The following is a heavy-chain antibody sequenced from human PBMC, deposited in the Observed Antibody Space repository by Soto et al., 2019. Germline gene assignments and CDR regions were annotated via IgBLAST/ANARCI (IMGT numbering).Heavy chain of an antibody. D-gene: IGHD2-15*01. V-gene: IGHV3-30-3*01. CDR1: GFTFSSYA. J-gene: IGHJ3*02. CDR3: ARQGYCSGGSCYISAFDI. CDR2: ISYDGSNK. Sequence: PGGSLRLSCAASGFTFSSYATHWVRQAPGKGLEWVAVISYDGSNKYYADSVKGRFTISRDNSKNTLYLQMNSLRAEDTAVYYCARQGYCSGGSCYISAFDIWGQGTMVTVSS.